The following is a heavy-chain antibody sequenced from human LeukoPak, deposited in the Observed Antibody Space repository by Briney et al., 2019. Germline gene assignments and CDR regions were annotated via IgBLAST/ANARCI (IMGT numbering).Heavy chain of an antibody. V-gene: IGHV3-33*06. Sequence: GGSLRLSCAASGFTFSSYGMHWVRQAPGKGLEWVAVIWYDGSNKYYADSVKGRFTISRDNSKNTLYLQMNSLRAEDTAVYYCAKGALVGATMEGDAFDIWGQGTMVTVSS. CDR3: AKGALVGATMEGDAFDI. CDR1: GFTFSSYG. J-gene: IGHJ3*02. D-gene: IGHD1-26*01. CDR2: IWYDGSNK.